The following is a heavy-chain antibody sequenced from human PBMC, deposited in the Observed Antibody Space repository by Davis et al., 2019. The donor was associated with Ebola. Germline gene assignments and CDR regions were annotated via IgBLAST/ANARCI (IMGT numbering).Heavy chain of an antibody. V-gene: IGHV6-1*01. D-gene: IGHD5-18*01. CDR1: GDSVSSGG. CDR2: TYYSSKWYN. J-gene: IGHJ6*02. Sequence: HSQTLSLTCDISGDSVSSGGWNWIRQSPSRGLEWLGRTYYSSKWYNDYAVSVKSRITINPDTSKNQFSLHLNSVTPEDTALYYCARGWLRAGMDVWGEGTTVTV. CDR3: ARGWLRAGMDV.